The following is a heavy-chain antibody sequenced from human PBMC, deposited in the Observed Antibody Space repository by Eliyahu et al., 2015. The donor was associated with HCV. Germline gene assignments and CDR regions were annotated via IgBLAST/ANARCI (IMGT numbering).Heavy chain of an antibody. CDR2: IRGHGDRR. D-gene: IGHD3-10*01. V-gene: IGHV3-23*01. Sequence: VYLLESGGGLVQPGGSLRLSCAASAFTFSDYAMNWVRQPPGKGLEWVSGIRGHGDRRYYADSVKGRFTISRDNSKNTLYLQMSSLSAEDTAIYYCAKGGLNTYGFDAWGQGSLVTVSS. CDR1: AFTFSDYA. J-gene: IGHJ4*02. CDR3: AKGGLNTYGFDA.